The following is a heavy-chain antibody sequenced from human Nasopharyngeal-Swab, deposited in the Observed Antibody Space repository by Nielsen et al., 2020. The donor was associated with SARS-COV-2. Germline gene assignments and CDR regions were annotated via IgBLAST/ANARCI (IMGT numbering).Heavy chain of an antibody. CDR1: VSGGTVSGGSISSYY. Sequence: SETLSLTCTVSGGTVSGGSISSYYWSGIRQPPGKGLEWIGYIHYSGSTNYNPSLKSRVTISKDTSKNQFSLNLNSVTAADTAVYYCATHPRGQLDPFDYWGQGSLVTVSS. CDR2: IHYSGST. J-gene: IGHJ4*02. CDR3: ATHPRGQLDPFDY. V-gene: IGHV4-59*08. D-gene: IGHD6-13*01.